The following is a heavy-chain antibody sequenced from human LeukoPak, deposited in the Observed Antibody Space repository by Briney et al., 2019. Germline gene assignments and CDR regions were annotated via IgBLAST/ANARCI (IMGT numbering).Heavy chain of an antibody. CDR2: IYHSGST. J-gene: IGHJ4*02. CDR3: ARGSFWSGYYLDY. V-gene: IGHV4-30-2*01. D-gene: IGHD3-3*01. CDR1: GGSISSGGYY. Sequence: PSQTLSLTCTVSGGSISSGGYYWSWIRQPPGKGLEWIGYIYHSGSTYYNPSLKSRVTISVDRSKNQFSLKLSSVTAADTAVYYCARGSFWSGYYLDYWGQGTLVTVSS.